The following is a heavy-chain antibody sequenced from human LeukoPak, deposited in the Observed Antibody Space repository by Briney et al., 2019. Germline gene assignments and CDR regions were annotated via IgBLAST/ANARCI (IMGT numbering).Heavy chain of an antibody. V-gene: IGHV4-4*07. CDR2: IYTSGST. Sequence: PSETLSLTCAVYGGSFSGYYWSWIRQPAGKGLEWIGRIYTSGSTNYNPSLKSRVTMSVDTSKNQFSLKLSSVTAADTAVYYCARDGYFGAAASYYYYYMDVWGKGTTVTISS. CDR3: ARDGYFGAAASYYYYYMDV. D-gene: IGHD3-9*01. J-gene: IGHJ6*03. CDR1: GGSFSGYY.